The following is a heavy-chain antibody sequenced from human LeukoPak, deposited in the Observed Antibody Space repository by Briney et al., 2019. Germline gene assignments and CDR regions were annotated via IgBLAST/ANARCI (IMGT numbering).Heavy chain of an antibody. J-gene: IGHJ4*02. CDR2: IYSGDTT. CDR1: GFTVSSNY. V-gene: IGHV3-53*01. Sequence: GGSLRLSCAASGFTVSSNYMSWVRQAPGKGLEWVSIIYSGDTTYYADSVKGRFTISRDNSKSTLYLQMNSLRAEDTAVYYCARVSDGYNIDWGQGTLVTVSS. D-gene: IGHD5-24*01. CDR3: ARVSDGYNID.